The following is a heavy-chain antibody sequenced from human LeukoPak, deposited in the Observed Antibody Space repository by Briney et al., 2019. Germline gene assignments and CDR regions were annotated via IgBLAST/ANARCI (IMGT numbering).Heavy chain of an antibody. Sequence: GGSLRLSCAASGFTFDDYAMHWVRQAPGKGLEWVSGISWNSGSIGYADSVKGRFTISRDNAKNSLYLQMNNLRAEDTALYYCAKDVRLYPDSSSCYDYWGQGTLVTVSS. V-gene: IGHV3-9*01. CDR2: ISWNSGSI. CDR1: GFTFDDYA. J-gene: IGHJ4*02. CDR3: AKDVRLYPDSSSCYDY. D-gene: IGHD6-13*01.